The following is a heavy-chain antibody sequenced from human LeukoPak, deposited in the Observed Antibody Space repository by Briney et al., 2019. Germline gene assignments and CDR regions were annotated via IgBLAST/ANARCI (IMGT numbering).Heavy chain of an antibody. CDR2: MNPNSGNT. CDR3: VSYDSSGYGY. Sequence: ASVKVSCKASGYTFTSYDINWVRQATGQGLEWMGWMNPNSGNTNYAQKFQGRVTMTRDTSISTAYMELSRLRSDDTAVYYCVSYDSSGYGYWGQGTLVTVSS. V-gene: IGHV1-8*01. CDR1: GYTFTSYD. D-gene: IGHD3-22*01. J-gene: IGHJ4*02.